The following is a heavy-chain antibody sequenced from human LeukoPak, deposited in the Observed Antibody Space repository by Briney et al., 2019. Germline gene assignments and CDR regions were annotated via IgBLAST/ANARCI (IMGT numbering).Heavy chain of an antibody. J-gene: IGHJ5*02. V-gene: IGHV4-38-2*01. D-gene: IGHD3-22*01. CDR2: VYHSGST. CDR1: GYSISSGYY. CDR3: ARHGDYYDTSQSDP. Sequence: SETLSLTCAISGYSISSGYYWGWIRQPPGKGVEWIGSVYHSGSTYYNPSLKSRVTISVDTSKNQFSLKLSSVTAADTAVYYCARHGDYYDTSQSDPWGQGTLVTVST.